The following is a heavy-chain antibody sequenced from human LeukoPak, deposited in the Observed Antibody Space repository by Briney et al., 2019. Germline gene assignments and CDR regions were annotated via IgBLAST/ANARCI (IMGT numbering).Heavy chain of an antibody. V-gene: IGHV1-18*01. D-gene: IGHD6-19*01. CDR3: ARVGSDSSGWRRFDY. J-gene: IGHJ4*02. CDR2: ISAYNGNT. CDR1: GYTFTSYG. Sequence: ASVKVSCKASGYTFTSYGISWVRQAPGQGLEWMGWISAYNGNTNYAQKFQGRVTMTRDTSISTAYMALSRLRSDDTAVYYCARVGSDSSGWRRFDYWGQGTLVTVSS.